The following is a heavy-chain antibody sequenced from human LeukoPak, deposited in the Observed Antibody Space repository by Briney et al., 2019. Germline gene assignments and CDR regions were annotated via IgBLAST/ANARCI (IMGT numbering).Heavy chain of an antibody. CDR3: ARDQGGYGYYYMDV. CDR2: IKQDRSEE. V-gene: IGHV3-7*01. CDR1: GFTFSSYG. J-gene: IGHJ6*03. D-gene: IGHD5-18*01. Sequence: GGSLRLSCAASGFTFSSYGMHWVRQAPGKGPEWVANIKQDRSEEYYVDSVKGRFTISRDNAKNSLYLQMNSLRAEDTAVYYCARDQGGYGYYYMDVWGKGTTVTVSS.